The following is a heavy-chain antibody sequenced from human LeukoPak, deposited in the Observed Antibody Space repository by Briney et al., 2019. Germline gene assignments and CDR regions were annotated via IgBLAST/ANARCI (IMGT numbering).Heavy chain of an antibody. CDR2: IKQDGSEK. CDR1: GFTLSTYW. CDR3: AGVRGDTGGNSDY. J-gene: IGHJ4*02. Sequence: GGSLRLSCSASGFTLSTYWMSWVRQAPGKGLEWVANIKQDGSEKYYVDSVKGRFTISRDNAKNLLYLQMNTLRAEDTAVYYCAGVRGDTGGNSDYWGQGTLVTVSS. V-gene: IGHV3-7*05. D-gene: IGHD4-23*01.